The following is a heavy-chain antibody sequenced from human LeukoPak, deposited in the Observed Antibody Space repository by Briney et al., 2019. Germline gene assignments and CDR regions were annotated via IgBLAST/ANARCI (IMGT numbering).Heavy chain of an antibody. D-gene: IGHD3-10*01. V-gene: IGHV1-2*02. J-gene: IGHJ3*02. Sequence: ASVKVSCKTAGYTFSDYHIHWVRQAPGQGLQWMGWINPNSGGTILGQKFQGRVTMTRDTSISTAYMELSRLRSDDTAVYYCARDTDYGSRSYGAFDIWGQGTMVTVSS. CDR1: GYTFSDYH. CDR2: INPNSGGT. CDR3: ARDTDYGSRSYGAFDI.